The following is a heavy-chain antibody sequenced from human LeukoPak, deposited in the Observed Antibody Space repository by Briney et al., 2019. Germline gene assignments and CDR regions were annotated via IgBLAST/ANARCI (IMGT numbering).Heavy chain of an antibody. D-gene: IGHD1-26*01. V-gene: IGHV4-59*01. CDR1: GGSISSYY. CDR2: IYYSGST. Sequence: SETLSLTCTVSGGSISSYYWSWIRQPPGKGLEWIGYIYYSGSTNYNPSLKSRVTISVDTSKNQFSQKLSSVTAADTAVYYCARDGGSLGDYYYYMDVWGKGTTVTVSS. CDR3: ARDGGSLGDYYYYMDV. J-gene: IGHJ6*03.